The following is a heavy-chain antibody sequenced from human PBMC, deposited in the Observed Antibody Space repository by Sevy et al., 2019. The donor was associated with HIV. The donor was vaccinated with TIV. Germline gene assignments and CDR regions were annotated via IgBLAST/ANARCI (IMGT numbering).Heavy chain of an antibody. D-gene: IGHD3-16*01. CDR2: ISSDGSYR. J-gene: IGHJ6*02. Sequence: GGSLRLSCAASGFTFSAYGMHWVRQAPGKGLEWVAIISSDGSYRYYADSVRGRFSMSKDNSKNTMYLQISALSIEDTAVYYCAKNRPPGGSYFSRHAMDVWGRGTTVTVSS. CDR3: AKNRPPGGSYFSRHAMDV. CDR1: GFTFSAYG. V-gene: IGHV3-30*18.